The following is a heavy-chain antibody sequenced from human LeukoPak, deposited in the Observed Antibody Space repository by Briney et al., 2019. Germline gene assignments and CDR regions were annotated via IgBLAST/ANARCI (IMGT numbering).Heavy chain of an antibody. CDR3: ASRYSYGYPLDY. J-gene: IGHJ4*02. V-gene: IGHV3-66*02. D-gene: IGHD5-18*01. Sequence: PGGSLRLSCAASGFTVSSNYMSWVRQAPGKGLEWVSVIYSGGSTYYADSVKGRFTISRDNSKDTLYLQMNSLRAEDTAVYYCASRYSYGYPLDYWGQGTLVTVSS. CDR1: GFTVSSNY. CDR2: IYSGGST.